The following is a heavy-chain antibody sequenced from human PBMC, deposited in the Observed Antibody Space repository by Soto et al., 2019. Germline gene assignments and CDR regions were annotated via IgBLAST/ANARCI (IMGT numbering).Heavy chain of an antibody. J-gene: IGHJ5*01. CDR3: AKLRYFDWSAYNWFEY. D-gene: IGHD3-9*01. Sequence: EVQLLESGGGLVQPGGSLRLSCAASGFTFSSYAMTWVRQAPGKGLEWVSGISGSGATTSYADSVKGRFTVSRDNSKNPLYLQMNSLRVEDTAVYHCAKLRYFDWSAYNWFEYWGQGTPVTVSS. CDR2: ISGSGATT. CDR1: GFTFSSYA. V-gene: IGHV3-23*01.